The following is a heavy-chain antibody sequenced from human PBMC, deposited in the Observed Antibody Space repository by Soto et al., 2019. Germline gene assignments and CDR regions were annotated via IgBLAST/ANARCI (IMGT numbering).Heavy chain of an antibody. J-gene: IGHJ5*02. Sequence: EVQLLESGGGLVQPGGSLRLSCAASGFSFKNFAVSWVRQAPGKGMEWVSAIGGSGSSANYADSVKGRFTVSRDDSKSTLYLQMSGLRVDHTALYYCAKDAVAYNGEWDWFDLWGQGTLVTVSS. CDR2: IGGSGSSA. V-gene: IGHV3-23*01. CDR3: AKDAVAYNGEWDWFDL. D-gene: IGHD3-10*01. CDR1: GFSFKNFA.